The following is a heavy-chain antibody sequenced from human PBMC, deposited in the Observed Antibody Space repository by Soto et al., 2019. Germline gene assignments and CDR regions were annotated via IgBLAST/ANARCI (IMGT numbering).Heavy chain of an antibody. CDR1: GFTFSDYY. J-gene: IGHJ4*02. CDR3: AGRGSELELRAY. CDR2: ISSSGSTI. Sequence: QVQLVESGGGLVKPGGSLRLSCAASGFTFSDYYMSWIRQAPGKGLEWVSYISSSGSTIYYADSVKGRFTISRDNANISLYLQMSSLRAEDTAVYDCAGRGSELELRAYWGRGTLVTVAS. D-gene: IGHD1-7*01. V-gene: IGHV3-11*01.